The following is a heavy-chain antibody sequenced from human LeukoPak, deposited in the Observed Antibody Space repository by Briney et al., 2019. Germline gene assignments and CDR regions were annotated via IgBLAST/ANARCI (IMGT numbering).Heavy chain of an antibody. CDR1: GGSISSYY. V-gene: IGHV4-59*01. D-gene: IGHD4-17*01. CDR2: IYYSGST. CDR3: ARGGLSSGDYPPPFDY. J-gene: IGHJ4*02. Sequence: PSETLSLTCTVSGGSISSYYWSWIRQPPGKGLEWIGYIYYSGSTNYNPSLKSRVTISVDTSKNQSSLKLSSVTAADTAVYYCARGGLSSGDYPPPFDYWGQGTLVTVSS.